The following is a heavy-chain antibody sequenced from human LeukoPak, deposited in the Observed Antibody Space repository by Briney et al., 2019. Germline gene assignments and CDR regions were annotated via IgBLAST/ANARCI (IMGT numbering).Heavy chain of an antibody. Sequence: QTGGSLRLSCAASGFTFDDYAMHWVRQAPGKGLEWVSGISWKSGSIGYADSVKGRFTISRDNAKNSLYLQMNSLRAEDTAVYYCARERPRRVSYDYWGQGTLVTVSS. J-gene: IGHJ4*02. V-gene: IGHV3-9*01. CDR1: GFTFDDYA. CDR2: ISWKSGSI. D-gene: IGHD6-25*01. CDR3: ARERPRRVSYDY.